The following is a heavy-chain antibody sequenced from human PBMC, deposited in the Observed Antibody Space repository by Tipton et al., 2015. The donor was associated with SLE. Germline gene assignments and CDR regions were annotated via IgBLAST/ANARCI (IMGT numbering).Heavy chain of an antibody. V-gene: IGHV4-59*01. CDR3: ARVLSGRRLFDY. Sequence: TLSLTCNVSADSISNYYWNWIRQSPGKGLEWIGYICHSVRISYNPSLKSRVSMSVDKTENQFSLKLYFMAAADTGVYFCARVLSGRRLFDYWGQGTVVSVSS. CDR2: ICHSVRI. D-gene: IGHD1-26*01. J-gene: IGHJ4*02. CDR1: ADSISNYY.